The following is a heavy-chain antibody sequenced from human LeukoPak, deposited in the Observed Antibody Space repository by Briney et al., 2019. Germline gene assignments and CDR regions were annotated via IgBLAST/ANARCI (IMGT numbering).Heavy chain of an antibody. CDR3: ARVDDIVVVPAAIDAFDI. J-gene: IGHJ3*02. Sequence: SVKVSCKASGGTFSNYVISGVRQAPGQGREWMGRIIPILGIANYAQKVQGRVTITADKSTSTAYMELSSLRSEDTAVYYCARVDDIVVVPAAIDAFDIWGQGTMVTVSS. CDR1: GGTFSNYV. V-gene: IGHV1-69*04. D-gene: IGHD2-2*02. CDR2: IIPILGIA.